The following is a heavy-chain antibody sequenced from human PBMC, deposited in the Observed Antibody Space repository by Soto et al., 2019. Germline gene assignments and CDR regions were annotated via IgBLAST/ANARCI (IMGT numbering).Heavy chain of an antibody. CDR2: INSDGSST. Sequence: GGSLRLSCAASGFTFSSYWMHWVRQAPGKGLVWVSRINSDGSSTSYADSVKGRFTISRDNAKNTLYLQMNSLRAEDTAVYYCARGGHCSSTSCSTPSHWFDPWGQGTLVTVSS. J-gene: IGHJ5*02. V-gene: IGHV3-74*01. D-gene: IGHD2-2*01. CDR1: GFTFSSYW. CDR3: ARGGHCSSTSCSTPSHWFDP.